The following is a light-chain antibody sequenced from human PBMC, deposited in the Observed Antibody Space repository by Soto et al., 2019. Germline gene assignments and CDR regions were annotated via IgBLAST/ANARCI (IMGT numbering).Light chain of an antibody. CDR3: QTWGSGIVV. CDR2: LNSDGSH. Sequence: QSVLTQSPSASASLGASVKLTCTLSSGHSNYAIAWHQQQSEKGPRYLMKLNSDGSHSKRDGIPDRFSGSSSGAERYLTITGLQSKDMADHFCQTWGSGIVVFGGGTKSPS. V-gene: IGLV4-69*01. J-gene: IGLJ2*01. CDR1: SGHSNYA.